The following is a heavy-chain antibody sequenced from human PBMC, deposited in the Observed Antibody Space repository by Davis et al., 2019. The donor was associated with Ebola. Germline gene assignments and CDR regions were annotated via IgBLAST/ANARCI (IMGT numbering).Heavy chain of an antibody. Sequence: ASVQVSCKSSGDPSTTHAIPWVRQAPGQGLEWMGWINAYNGHSNFAQKLQGRVTMTKDTSTNTAYMGLRSLRSDDTAVYYCARDRHYYDSSGPNFDYWGQGTLVTVSS. CDR3: ARDRHYYDSSGPNFDY. CDR2: INAYNGHS. V-gene: IGHV1-18*04. CDR1: GDPSTTHA. J-gene: IGHJ4*02. D-gene: IGHD3-22*01.